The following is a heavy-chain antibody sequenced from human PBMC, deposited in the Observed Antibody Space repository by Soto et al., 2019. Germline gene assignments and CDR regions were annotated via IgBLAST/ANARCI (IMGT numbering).Heavy chain of an antibody. J-gene: IGHJ5*02. D-gene: IGHD2-8*01. V-gene: IGHV2-5*02. CDR2: IYWDDDK. CDR1: GLSLSTSGEA. Sequence: QITLKESGPTLVKPTQTLTLTCTFSGLSLSTSGEAVGWIRQPPGKALDWLALIYWDDDKRYNPTLKTRLTSTKDTAQNQVVLTLTNMDPVDTATYYCAHYVSTSPAGWFAPRGQGILVPVSS. CDR3: AHYVSTSPAGWFAP.